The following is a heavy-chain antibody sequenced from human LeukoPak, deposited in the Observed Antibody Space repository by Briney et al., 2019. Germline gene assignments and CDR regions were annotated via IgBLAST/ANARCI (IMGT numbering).Heavy chain of an antibody. CDR1: GGTFSSYA. V-gene: IGHV1-69*05. CDR2: IIPFFGTA. D-gene: IGHD4-17*01. Sequence: SVKVSCKASGGTFSSYAISWVRQAPGQGLEWMGGIIPFFGTANYAQKFQGRVTITRNTSISTAYMELSSLRSEDTAVYYCAGDKPTVTRFYYSMDVWGQGTTVTVSS. CDR3: AGDKPTVTRFYYSMDV. J-gene: IGHJ6*02.